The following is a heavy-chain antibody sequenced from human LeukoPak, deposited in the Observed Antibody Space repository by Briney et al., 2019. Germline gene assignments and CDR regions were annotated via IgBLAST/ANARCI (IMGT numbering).Heavy chain of an antibody. CDR3: ARVLSGMRIDP. V-gene: IGHV3-33*01. J-gene: IGHJ5*02. CDR2: IWYDGSNK. D-gene: IGHD3-16*02. Sequence: PGRSLRLSCAASGFTFSSYGMHWVRQAPAKGLEWVAIIWYDGSNKYYADSVKGRFTISRDNSKNTLYLQMNSLRPEDTAVYYCARVLSGMRIDPWGQGTLVTVSS. CDR1: GFTFSSYG.